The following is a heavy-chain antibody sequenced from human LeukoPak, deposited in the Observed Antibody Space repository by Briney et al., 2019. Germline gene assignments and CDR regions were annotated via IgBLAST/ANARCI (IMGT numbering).Heavy chain of an antibody. J-gene: IGHJ4*02. Sequence: SCKASGYTFTSYAMHWVRQAPGKGLEWVAVISYDGSNKYYADSVKGRFTISRDNSKNTLYLQMNSLRAEDTAVYYCARDEGSSWYGYWGQGTLVTVSS. V-gene: IGHV3-30-3*01. D-gene: IGHD6-13*01. CDR1: GYTFTSYA. CDR2: ISYDGSNK. CDR3: ARDEGSSWYGY.